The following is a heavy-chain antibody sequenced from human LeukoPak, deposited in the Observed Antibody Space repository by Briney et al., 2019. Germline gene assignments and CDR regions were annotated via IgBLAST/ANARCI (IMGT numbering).Heavy chain of an antibody. CDR1: GGSFSGYY. CDR2: IYTSGNT. V-gene: IGHV4-59*10. CDR3: ARVGYYGSIDY. Sequence: PSETLSLTCAVYGGSFSGYYWSWIRQPAGKGLEWIGRIYTSGNTNSNPSLKSRVTISIDTSKNQFSLKLSSVTAADTAVYYCARVGYYGSIDYWGQGTLVTVSS. D-gene: IGHD3-10*01. J-gene: IGHJ4*02.